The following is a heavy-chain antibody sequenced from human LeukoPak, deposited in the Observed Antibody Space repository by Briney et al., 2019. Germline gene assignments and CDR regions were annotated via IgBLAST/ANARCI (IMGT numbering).Heavy chain of an antibody. D-gene: IGHD6-6*01. J-gene: IGHJ4*02. Sequence: GGSLRLSCAASGFTFSSYWMSWVRQAPGKGLEWVANINQDGSEKYYVDSVKGRFTISRDNAKNSLYLQMNSLRAEDTALYYCARSSLAARSNYYFDYWGQGTLVTVSS. CDR1: GFTFSSYW. CDR2: INQDGSEK. V-gene: IGHV3-7*01. CDR3: ARSSLAARSNYYFDY.